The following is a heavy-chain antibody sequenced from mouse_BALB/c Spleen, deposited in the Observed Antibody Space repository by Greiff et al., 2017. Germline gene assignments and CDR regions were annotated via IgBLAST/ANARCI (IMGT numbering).Heavy chain of an antibody. CDR1: GFTFSSYT. CDR2: ISNGGGST. Sequence: EVMLVESGGGLVQPGGSLKLSCAASGFTFSSYTMSWVRQTPEKRLEWVAYISNGGGSTYYPDTVKGRFTIYRDNAKNTLYLQMSSLKSEDTAMYYCARHRGYGSSPAWFAYWGQGTLVTVSA. D-gene: IGHD1-1*01. J-gene: IGHJ3*01. CDR3: ARHRGYGSSPAWFAY. V-gene: IGHV5-12-2*01.